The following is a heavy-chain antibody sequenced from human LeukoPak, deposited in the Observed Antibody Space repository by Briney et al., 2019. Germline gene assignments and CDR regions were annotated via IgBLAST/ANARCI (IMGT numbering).Heavy chain of an antibody. Sequence: GRSLRLSCAASGFTFSSYAMHWVRQAPGKGLEWVAVISYDGSNKYYADSVKGRFTISGDNSKNTLYLQMNSLRAEDTAVYYCARDYDFWSGYYTPDYWGQGTLVIVSS. J-gene: IGHJ4*02. CDR1: GFTFSSYA. CDR2: ISYDGSNK. V-gene: IGHV3-30-3*01. CDR3: ARDYDFWSGYYTPDY. D-gene: IGHD3-3*01.